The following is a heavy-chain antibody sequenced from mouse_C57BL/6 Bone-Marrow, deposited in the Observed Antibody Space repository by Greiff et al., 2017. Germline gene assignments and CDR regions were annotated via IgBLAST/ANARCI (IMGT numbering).Heavy chain of an antibody. CDR3: ARGGSSFWYFDV. D-gene: IGHD1-1*01. J-gene: IGHJ1*03. V-gene: IGHV1-64*01. Sequence: QVQLQQPGAELVKPGASVKLSCKASCYTFTSYWMHWVKQRPGQGLEWIGMIHPNSGSTNYNEKFKSKATLTVDKSSSTAYMQLSSLTSEDSAVYYCARGGSSFWYFDVWGTGTTVTVSS. CDR2: IHPNSGST. CDR1: CYTFTSYW.